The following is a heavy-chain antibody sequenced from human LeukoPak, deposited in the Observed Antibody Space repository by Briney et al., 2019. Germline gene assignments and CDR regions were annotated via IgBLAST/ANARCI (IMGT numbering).Heavy chain of an antibody. D-gene: IGHD3-22*01. CDR3: AKALGQWFFDY. V-gene: IGHV3-30-3*01. CDR2: ISYDGSNK. J-gene: IGHJ4*02. Sequence: GGSLRLSCAASGFTFSSYAMHWVRQAPGKGLEWVAVISYDGSNKYYADSVKGRFTISRDNSKNTLYLQMNSLRAEDTAVYYCAKALGQWFFDYWGQGTLVTVSS. CDR1: GFTFSSYA.